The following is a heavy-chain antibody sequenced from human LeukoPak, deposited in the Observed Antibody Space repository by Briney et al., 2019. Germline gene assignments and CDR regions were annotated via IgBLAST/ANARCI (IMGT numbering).Heavy chain of an antibody. CDR3: ARASWLQPYYFDY. CDR1: GGSFSGYY. Sequence: PSETLSLTCAVYGGSFSGYYWSWIRQPPGKGLEWIGEINHSGSTNYNPSLKSRVTISVNTSENQFSLKLSSVTAADTAAYYCARASWLQPYYFDYWGQGTLVTVSS. CDR2: INHSGST. J-gene: IGHJ4*02. V-gene: IGHV4-34*01. D-gene: IGHD5-24*01.